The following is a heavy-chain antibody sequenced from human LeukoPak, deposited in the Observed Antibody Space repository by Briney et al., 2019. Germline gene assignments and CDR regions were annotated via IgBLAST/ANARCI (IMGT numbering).Heavy chain of an antibody. V-gene: IGHV3-48*03. CDR1: GFPFSSHV. D-gene: IGHD3-9*01. Sequence: GGSLRLSCAASGFPFSSHVLSWVRQAPGKGLEWIAYINHNGEAIYYPDFVKGRFIISRDNAKDSLFLQMNDLRDEDTAVYYCARDYDWAFDFWGQGTRVTVSS. J-gene: IGHJ4*02. CDR3: ARDYDWAFDF. CDR2: INHNGEAI.